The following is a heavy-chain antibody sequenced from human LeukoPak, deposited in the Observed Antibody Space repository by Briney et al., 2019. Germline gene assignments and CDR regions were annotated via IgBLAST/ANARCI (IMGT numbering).Heavy chain of an antibody. CDR1: GYTFTNYA. Sequence: GASVKVSCKASGYTFTNYAIGWVRQAPGQGLEWMGWISAYNGNTNYAQKLQGRVTMTTDTSTSTAYMELRSLRSDDTAVYYCARDDYVLGTDPWGQGTLVTVSS. CDR2: ISAYNGNT. V-gene: IGHV1-18*01. D-gene: IGHD4/OR15-4a*01. J-gene: IGHJ5*02. CDR3: ARDDYVLGTDP.